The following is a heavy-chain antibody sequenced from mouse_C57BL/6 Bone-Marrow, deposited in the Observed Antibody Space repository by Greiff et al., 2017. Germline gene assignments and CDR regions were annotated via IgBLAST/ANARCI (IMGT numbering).Heavy chain of an antibody. CDR2: IYPGGGYT. J-gene: IGHJ2*01. CDR3: ARLEPYYFDY. Sequence: QVQLQQSGAELVRPGTSVKMSCKASGYTFTNYWIGWAKQRPGHGLEWIGDIYPGGGYTNYNEKVKGKATRTTDKSSSTAYMQFSSLTSKDSAIYYCARLEPYYFDYWGQGTTLTVSS. CDR1: GYTFTNYW. V-gene: IGHV1-63*01.